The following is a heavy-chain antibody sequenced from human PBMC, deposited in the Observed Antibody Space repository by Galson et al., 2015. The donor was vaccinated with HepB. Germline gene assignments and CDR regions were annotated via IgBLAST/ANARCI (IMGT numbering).Heavy chain of an antibody. CDR1: GFTFSSYG. J-gene: IGHJ4*02. CDR2: IRYDGSNK. Sequence: SLRLSCAASGFTFSSYGMHWVRQAPGKGLEWVAFIRYDGSNKYYADSVKGRFTISRDNSKNTLYLQMSSLRAEDTAVYYCASSRGTVTTPYYFDYWGQGTLVTVSS. CDR3: ASSRGTVTTPYYFDY. V-gene: IGHV3-30*02. D-gene: IGHD4-17*01.